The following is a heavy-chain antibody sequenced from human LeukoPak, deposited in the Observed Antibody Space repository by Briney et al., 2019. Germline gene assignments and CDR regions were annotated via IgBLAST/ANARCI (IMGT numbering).Heavy chain of an antibody. Sequence: AGSLRLSCAASGFTFSLYNMNWVRQAPGKGLEWVSQISASETSIKYADSVKVRFSISRDNAKNSLYLQMNSLRAEDTAVYYCARGHWGLDCWGQGTLVTVSS. V-gene: IGHV3-48*03. J-gene: IGHJ4*02. CDR1: GFTFSLYN. CDR2: ISASETSI. D-gene: IGHD7-27*01. CDR3: ARGHWGLDC.